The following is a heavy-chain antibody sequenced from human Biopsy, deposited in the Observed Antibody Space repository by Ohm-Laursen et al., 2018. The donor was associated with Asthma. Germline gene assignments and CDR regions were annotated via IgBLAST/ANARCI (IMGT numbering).Heavy chain of an antibody. J-gene: IGHJ6*02. V-gene: IGHV4-30-4*01. CDR2: AHFSGST. D-gene: IGHD4-17*01. CDR3: ARVRRYGDIFFGIDV. Sequence: TLSLTCTVSGGYIDSHDWSWCWIRQSPGKGLQWLGYAHFSGSTHYNPSLDRRIRMSVDTSKSQVSLSLTSVSAADTAVYFCARVRRYGDIFFGIDVWGQGTTVTVSS. CDR1: GGYIDSHDWS.